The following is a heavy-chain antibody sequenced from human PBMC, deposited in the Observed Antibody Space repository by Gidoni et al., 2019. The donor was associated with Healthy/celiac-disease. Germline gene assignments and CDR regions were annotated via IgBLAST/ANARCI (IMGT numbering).Heavy chain of an antibody. CDR2: ISGSGGST. Sequence: EVQLLESGGGLVQPGGSLRLSCAASGFTFSSYAMSWVRQAPGKGLEWVSAISGSGGSTYYADSVKGRFTISRDNSKNTLYLQMNSLRAEDTAVYYCAKPYYYDSSGYYPPFDYWGQGTLVTVSS. CDR3: AKPYYYDSSGYYPPFDY. V-gene: IGHV3-23*01. D-gene: IGHD3-22*01. J-gene: IGHJ4*02. CDR1: GFTFSSYA.